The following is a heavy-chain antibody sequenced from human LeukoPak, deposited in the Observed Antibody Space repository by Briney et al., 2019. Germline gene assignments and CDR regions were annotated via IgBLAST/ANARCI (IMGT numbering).Heavy chain of an antibody. CDR2: INQDGSKK. CDR1: GSTFSRYW. Sequence: GGSLRLPCVVSGSTFSRYWMNWVRQAPGKGLEWVANINQDGSKKYYVESVRGRFSISRDNAKNSVYLEMNSLRAEDTAVYYCVWKMDVWGQGTTVTVSS. D-gene: IGHD1-1*01. J-gene: IGHJ6*02. CDR3: VWKMDV. V-gene: IGHV3-7*01.